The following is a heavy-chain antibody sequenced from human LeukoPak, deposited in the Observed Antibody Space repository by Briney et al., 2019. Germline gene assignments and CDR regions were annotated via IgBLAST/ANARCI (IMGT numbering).Heavy chain of an antibody. V-gene: IGHV3-23*01. CDR1: GFTFSNYA. J-gene: IGHJ4*02. CDR2: ISGSGGST. D-gene: IGHD4-17*01. Sequence: GGSLRLSCAASGFTFSNYAMSWVRQAPGKGLEWVSAISGSGGSTYYADSVKGRFTISRDNSKNTLYLQMNSLRAEDTAVYYCAKVPIYGDYAQVFDYWGQGTLVTVSS. CDR3: AKVPIYGDYAQVFDY.